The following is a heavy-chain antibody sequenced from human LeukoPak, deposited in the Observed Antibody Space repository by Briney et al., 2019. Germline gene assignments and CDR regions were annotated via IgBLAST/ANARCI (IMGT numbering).Heavy chain of an antibody. Sequence: SVKVSCKASGGTFSSYAVSWVRQAPGQGLEWMGGIIPIFGTANYAQKFQGRVTITADESTSTAYMELSSLRSEDTAVYYCARVRDYDFWYVDPWGQGTLVTVSS. CDR1: GGTFSSYA. V-gene: IGHV1-69*13. J-gene: IGHJ5*02. CDR3: ARVRDYDFWYVDP. D-gene: IGHD3-3*01. CDR2: IIPIFGTA.